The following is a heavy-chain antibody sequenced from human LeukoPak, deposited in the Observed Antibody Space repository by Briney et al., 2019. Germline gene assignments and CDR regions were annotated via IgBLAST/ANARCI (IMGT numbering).Heavy chain of an antibody. D-gene: IGHD2-2*01. CDR3: ARLGEVVVHPI. J-gene: IGHJ3*02. CDR2: IYTSDNT. V-gene: IGHV4-4*07. Sequence: SETLSLTCTVSDGSISGYYWTWLRQPAGKGLEWIGRIYTSDNTIYNPSLRSRVTMSVDTSTNQFSLKLSSVTAADTAVYYCARLGEVVVHPIWGQGTMVTVSS. CDR1: DGSISGYY.